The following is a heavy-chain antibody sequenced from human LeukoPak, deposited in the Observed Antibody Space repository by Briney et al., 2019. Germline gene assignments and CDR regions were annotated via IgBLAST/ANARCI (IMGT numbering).Heavy chain of an antibody. CDR2: ISYDGSNK. V-gene: IGHV3-30-3*01. CDR3: ATPSHLPAWNHYYDSSGYKY. J-gene: IGHJ4*02. D-gene: IGHD3-22*01. Sequence: GGSLRLSCAASGFTFSSYAMHWVRQAPGKGLEWVVVISYDGSNKYYADSVKGRFTISRDNSKNTLYLQMNSLRAEDTAVYYCATPSHLPAWNHYYDSSGYKYWGQGTLVTVSS. CDR1: GFTFSSYA.